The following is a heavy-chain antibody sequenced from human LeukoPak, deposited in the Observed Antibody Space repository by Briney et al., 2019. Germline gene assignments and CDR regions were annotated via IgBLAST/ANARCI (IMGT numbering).Heavy chain of an antibody. V-gene: IGHV3-23*01. CDR1: GFTFSSYA. Sequence: GGSLRLSCAASGFTFSSYAMSWVRQAPGKGLEWVSGISGSGGSTYYADSVKGRFTISRDNSKNTLYLQMNSLRAEDTAVYYCAKAPHSSSWYGVYFDYWCQGTLVTVSS. J-gene: IGHJ4*02. CDR3: AKAPHSSSWYGVYFDY. D-gene: IGHD6-13*01. CDR2: ISGSGGST.